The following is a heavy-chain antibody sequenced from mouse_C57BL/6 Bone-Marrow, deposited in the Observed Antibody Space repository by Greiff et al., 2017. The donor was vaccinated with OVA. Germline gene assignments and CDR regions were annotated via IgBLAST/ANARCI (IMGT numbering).Heavy chain of an antibody. CDR3: TYGSSPNYVDY. Sequence: EVQLQQSGAELVRPGASVKLSCTASGFNIKDDYMHWVKQRPEQGLEWIGWIDPENGDTEYASKFQGTATITADTSSNTAYLQLSSLTSEDTAVYYCTYGSSPNYVDYWGQGTTLTVSS. V-gene: IGHV14-4*01. CDR1: GFNIKDDY. D-gene: IGHD1-1*01. J-gene: IGHJ2*01. CDR2: IDPENGDT.